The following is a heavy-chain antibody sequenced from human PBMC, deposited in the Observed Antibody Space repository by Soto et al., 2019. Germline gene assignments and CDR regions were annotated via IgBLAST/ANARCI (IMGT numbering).Heavy chain of an antibody. J-gene: IGHJ4*02. D-gene: IGHD4-17*01. CDR2: IYSGGST. CDR3: ATMPATETTIY. Sequence: PGGSLRLSCAASGFTVSSNYMSWVRQAPGKGLEWVSVIYSGGSTYYADSVKGGFTISRDNSKNTLYLQMNSLRAEDTAVYYCATMPATETTIYWGQGAQVTVSS. CDR1: GFTVSSNY. V-gene: IGHV3-66*01.